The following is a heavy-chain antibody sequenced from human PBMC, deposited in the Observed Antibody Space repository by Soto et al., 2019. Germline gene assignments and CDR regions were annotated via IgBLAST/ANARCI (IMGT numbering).Heavy chain of an antibody. CDR1: GFTFTNYF. CDR2: ISSDGSST. J-gene: IGHJ4*02. Sequence: PGRSLRLSCAASGFTFTNYFMHWVRQVPGKGLVWVSRISSDGSSTSYADSVKGRFTISRDNAKNTLYLQMNSLRAEDTAVYYCARYHYDSSGYYYLDYWGQGALVTVSS. V-gene: IGHV3-74*01. CDR3: ARYHYDSSGYYYLDY. D-gene: IGHD3-22*01.